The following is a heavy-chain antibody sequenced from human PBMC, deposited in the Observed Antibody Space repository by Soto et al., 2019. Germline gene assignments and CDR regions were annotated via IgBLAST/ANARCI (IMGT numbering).Heavy chain of an antibody. J-gene: IGHJ4*02. CDR1: GIAFSSYG. V-gene: IGHV3-30*03. Sequence: QVQLVESGGGVVQPGRSLRLSCEASGIAFSSYGMHWVRQAPGKGLEWVAVISYDGSNKNYADSVKGRFTISRDNSKNTLYLQMNSLRTEDTAVYYCAVEMDGDYGDYWGQGTLVTVSS. CDR2: ISYDGSNK. D-gene: IGHD4-17*01. CDR3: AVEMDGDYGDY.